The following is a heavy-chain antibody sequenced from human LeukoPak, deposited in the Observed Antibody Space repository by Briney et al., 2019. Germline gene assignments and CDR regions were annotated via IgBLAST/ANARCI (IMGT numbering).Heavy chain of an antibody. Sequence: SETLSLTCTVSGGSISSYYWSWIRQPPGKGLEWIGYIYYSGSTNYNPSLKSRVTISVDTSKNQFSLKLSSVTAADTAVYHCARGGGYDAFDIWGQGTMVTVSS. CDR3: ARGGGYDAFDI. D-gene: IGHD6-13*01. J-gene: IGHJ3*02. CDR2: IYYSGST. V-gene: IGHV4-59*01. CDR1: GGSISSYY.